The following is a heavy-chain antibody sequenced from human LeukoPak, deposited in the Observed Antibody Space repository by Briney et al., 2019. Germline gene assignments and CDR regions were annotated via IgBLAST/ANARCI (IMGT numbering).Heavy chain of an antibody. V-gene: IGHV5-51*01. D-gene: IGHD5-12*01. Sequence: GESLKISCNGSKDTFDNYWIGWVRQMPGKGLEWMGIIYPDDSDTRYSPSFQGQVTISVDKSISTAYLQWSSLKASDTAMYYCARRNSGYEGYFDYWGQGTLVTVSS. CDR2: IYPDDSDT. CDR1: KDTFDNYW. J-gene: IGHJ4*02. CDR3: ARRNSGYEGYFDY.